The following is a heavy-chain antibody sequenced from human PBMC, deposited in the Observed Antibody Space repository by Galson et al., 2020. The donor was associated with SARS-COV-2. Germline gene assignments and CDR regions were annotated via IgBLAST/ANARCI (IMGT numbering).Heavy chain of an antibody. CDR2: IKQDGTER. CDR1: GFTFTKYW. Sequence: PGGSLRLSCAASGFTFTKYWMTWARQAPGKGLEWVADIKQDGTERRYVGSVKGRFTISRDNAKNSLNLQMNSLRAEDTAVYYCARDLWGRHYDPTTGYYNDGFDLWGRGTLVTVSS. V-gene: IGHV3-7*01. CDR3: ARDLWGRHYDPTTGYYNDGFDL. J-gene: IGHJ2*01. D-gene: IGHD3-9*01.